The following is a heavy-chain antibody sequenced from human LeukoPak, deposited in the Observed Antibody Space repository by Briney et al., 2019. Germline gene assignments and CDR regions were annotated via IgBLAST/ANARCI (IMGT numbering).Heavy chain of an antibody. V-gene: IGHV3-23*01. J-gene: IGHJ4*02. CDR2: ISGSGGST. CDR3: AKDSGFSGYNIFDY. D-gene: IGHD6-25*01. Sequence: GGSLRLFSAASGFTFSGYAMSWVRQAPGKGLEWVSAISGSGGSTYYADSVKGRFTISRDNSKNTLYLQMNSLRAEDTAVYYCAKDSGFSGYNIFDYWGQGTLVTVSS. CDR1: GFTFSGYA.